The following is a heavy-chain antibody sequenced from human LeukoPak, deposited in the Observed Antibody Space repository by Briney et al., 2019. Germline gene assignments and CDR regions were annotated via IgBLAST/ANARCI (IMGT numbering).Heavy chain of an antibody. J-gene: IGHJ4*02. V-gene: IGHV4-59*01. CDR1: GGSISSYY. CDR3: ARWQSIVGATTGILDYFDY. D-gene: IGHD1-26*01. Sequence: SETLSLTCTVSGGSISSYYWSWIRQPPGKGLEWIGYIYYSGSTNYNPSLKSRVTISVDTSKNQFSLKLSSVTAADTAVYYCARWQSIVGATTGILDYFDYWGQGTLVTVSS. CDR2: IYYSGST.